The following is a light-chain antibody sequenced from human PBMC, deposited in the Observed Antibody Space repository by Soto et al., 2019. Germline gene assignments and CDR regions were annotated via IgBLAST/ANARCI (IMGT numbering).Light chain of an antibody. CDR1: QCISRY. J-gene: IGKJ4*01. CDR3: QETNSFPFT. CDR2: ATS. V-gene: IGKV1D-12*01. Sequence: DIQRTQSPSSVSASVGDRVTITCRASQCISRYLAWYQQKPGKEPKVLIYATSSLQSGVPSRFSGSGSGTDFSLTISRLQPEDFATYYCQETNSFPFTFGGGTKVEI.